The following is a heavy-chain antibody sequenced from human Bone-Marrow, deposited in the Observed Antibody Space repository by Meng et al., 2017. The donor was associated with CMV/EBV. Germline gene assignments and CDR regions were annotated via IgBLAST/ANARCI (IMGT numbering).Heavy chain of an antibody. CDR3: ARAGNCSSTSCDYYFDY. Sequence: GSLRLSCAVYGGSFSTYYWSWIRQPPGKGLEWIGEINHSGSTNYNPSLKSRVSTSVDTSKNQFSLRLSSVTAADTAVYYCARAGNCSSTSCDYYFDYWGQGTLVTVSS. J-gene: IGHJ4*02. V-gene: IGHV4-34*01. CDR2: INHSGST. CDR1: GGSFSTYY. D-gene: IGHD2-2*01.